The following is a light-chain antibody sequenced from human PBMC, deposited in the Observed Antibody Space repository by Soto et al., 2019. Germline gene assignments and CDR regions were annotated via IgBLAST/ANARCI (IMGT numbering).Light chain of an antibody. J-gene: IGLJ2*01. CDR1: SSDGANYDY. Sequence: QSALTQPASVSGSPGQSITISCTGTSSDGANYDYVSWYQQHPDKAPKLMIYEVSNRPSGVSNRFSGSKSGNTASLTISGLQTEDEADYYCSLYTTNSTGLLGGGTKLTVL. CDR2: EVS. CDR3: SLYTTNSTGL. V-gene: IGLV2-14*01.